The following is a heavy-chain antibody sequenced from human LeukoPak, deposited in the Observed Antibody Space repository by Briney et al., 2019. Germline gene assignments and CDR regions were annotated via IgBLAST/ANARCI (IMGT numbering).Heavy chain of an antibody. Sequence: SETLSLTCTVSGVSISSSNSYWGWIRQPPGKGLEWIGSIYYSGNTYYNASLKSQVSISIDTSKNQFSLRLTSVTAADTAVYYCARVPEYGGNSGYFDYWGQGTLVTVSS. CDR2: IYYSGNT. V-gene: IGHV4-39*01. CDR3: ARVPEYGGNSGYFDY. J-gene: IGHJ4*02. CDR1: GVSISSSNSY. D-gene: IGHD4-23*01.